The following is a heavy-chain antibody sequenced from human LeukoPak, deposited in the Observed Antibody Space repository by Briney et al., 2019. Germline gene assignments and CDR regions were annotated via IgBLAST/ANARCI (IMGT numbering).Heavy chain of an antibody. J-gene: IGHJ3*02. Sequence: PGGSLRLSCAASGFTFSSYGMHWVRQAPGKGLEWVAVIWYGGSNKYYADSVKGRFTISRDNSKNTLYLQMNSLRAEDTAVYYCAKGSARWNYDAFDIWGQGTMVTVSS. CDR3: AKGSARWNYDAFDI. V-gene: IGHV3-30*02. D-gene: IGHD1-7*01. CDR2: IWYGGSNK. CDR1: GFTFSSYG.